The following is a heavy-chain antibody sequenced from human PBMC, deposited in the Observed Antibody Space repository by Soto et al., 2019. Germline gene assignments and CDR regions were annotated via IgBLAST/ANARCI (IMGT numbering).Heavy chain of an antibody. Sequence: QVQLQQWGAGLLKPSETLSLTCAVYGGSFSGYYWSWIRQPPGKGLEWIGEINHSGSTNYNPSLKSRVPRTVATSKKQFSLKLSSVTAADTAVYYCARGGEGPQPSMGYRGQGPLVTVSS. CDR2: INHSGST. CDR1: GGSFSGYY. V-gene: IGHV4-34*01. D-gene: IGHD3-10*01. CDR3: ARGGEGPQPSMGY. J-gene: IGHJ4*02.